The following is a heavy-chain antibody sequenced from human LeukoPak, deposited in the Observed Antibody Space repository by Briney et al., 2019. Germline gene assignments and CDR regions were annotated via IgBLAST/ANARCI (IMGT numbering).Heavy chain of an antibody. V-gene: IGHV5-51*01. CDR1: GYSFTKYW. CDR3: ARLTRLHRNFDY. J-gene: IGHJ4*02. CDR2: IHPGDSDT. D-gene: IGHD5-18*01. Sequence: GESLKISCKGSGYSFTKYWIGWVRQKPGKGLEYMCLIHPGDSDTRYSPSFQGQVTISADKSISTAYLQWSSLKASDTAMYYCARLTRLHRNFDYWGQGTLVTVSS.